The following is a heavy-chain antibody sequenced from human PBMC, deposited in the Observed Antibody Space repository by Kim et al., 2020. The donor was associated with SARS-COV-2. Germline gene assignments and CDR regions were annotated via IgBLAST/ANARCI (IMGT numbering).Heavy chain of an antibody. D-gene: IGHD3-16*01. CDR3: VRDRMGGAFDI. CDR1: GFTFSAYD. CDR2: ITKSSATI. Sequence: GGSLRLSCVTSGFTFSAYDMNWVRQAPGKGLEWLSFITKSSATIYYADSVQGRFTISRDNAKNSLYLQMNSLRDEDTALYYCVRDRMGGAFDIWGQGTMVTVSS. V-gene: IGHV3-48*02. J-gene: IGHJ3*02.